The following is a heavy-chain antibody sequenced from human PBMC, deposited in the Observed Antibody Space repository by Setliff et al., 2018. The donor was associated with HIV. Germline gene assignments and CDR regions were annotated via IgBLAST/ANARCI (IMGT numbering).Heavy chain of an antibody. D-gene: IGHD6-13*01. CDR2: INHSGST. J-gene: IGHJ5*02. Sequence: LSLTCAVYGGSFSGYYWNWIRQPPGKGLEWIGEINHSGSTKFNPSRKHRVTISVETAKNQFSLRLTSVTDAATAVYYCARLTRSSRNSYKGRFDPWGQGTLVTVSS. CDR3: ARLTRSSRNSYKGRFDP. V-gene: IGHV4-34*01. CDR1: GGSFSGYY.